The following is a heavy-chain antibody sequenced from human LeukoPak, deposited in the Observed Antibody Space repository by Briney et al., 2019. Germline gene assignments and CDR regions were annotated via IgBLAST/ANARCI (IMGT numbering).Heavy chain of an antibody. CDR1: GGSFSGYY. J-gene: IGHJ4*02. CDR2: INHSGST. V-gene: IGHV4-34*01. D-gene: IGHD6-13*01. Sequence: SETLSLTCAGYGGSFSGYYWSWIRQPPGKGLEWIGEINHSGSTNYNPSLKSRVTISVDTSKNQFSLKLSSVTAADTAVYYCATSSGQLVASRYYFDYWGQGALVTVSS. CDR3: ATSSGQLVASRYYFDY.